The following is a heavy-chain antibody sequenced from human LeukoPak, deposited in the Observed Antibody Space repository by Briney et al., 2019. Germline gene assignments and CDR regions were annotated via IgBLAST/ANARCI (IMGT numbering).Heavy chain of an antibody. D-gene: IGHD6-13*01. J-gene: IGHJ3*02. V-gene: IGHV1-69*13. CDR1: GGTFSSYA. CDR2: IIPIFGTA. CDR3: AREGNDSSSWYGAFDI. Sequence: ASVKVSCKASGGTFSSYAISWVRQAPGQGLEWMGGIIPIFGTANYAQKFQGRVTITADESTSTAYMELSSLRSEDTAVYYCAREGNDSSSWYGAFDIWGQGTMVTVSS.